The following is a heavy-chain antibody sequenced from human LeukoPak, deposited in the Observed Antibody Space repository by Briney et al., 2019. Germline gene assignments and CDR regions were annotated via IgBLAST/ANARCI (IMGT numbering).Heavy chain of an antibody. J-gene: IGHJ6*02. CDR3: ATGPQNSGYDHPYYYYGMDV. Sequence: SETLSLTCTVSGGSISSGDYYWSWIRQPPGKGLEWIGYIYYSGSTNYNPSLKSRVTISVDTSKNQFSLKLSSVTAADTAVYYCATGPQNSGYDHPYYYYGMDVWGQGTTVTVSS. V-gene: IGHV4-61*08. CDR2: IYYSGST. D-gene: IGHD5-12*01. CDR1: GGSISSGDYY.